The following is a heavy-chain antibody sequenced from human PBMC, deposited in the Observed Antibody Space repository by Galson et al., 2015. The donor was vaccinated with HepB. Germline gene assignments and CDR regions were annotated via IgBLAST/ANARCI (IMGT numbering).Heavy chain of an antibody. CDR3: ARDSPHPDYGSGSPNDY. V-gene: IGHV3-7*03. J-gene: IGHJ4*02. CDR1: GFTFSSYW. Sequence: SLRLSCAASGFTFSSYWMSWVRQAPGKGLEWVANIKQDGSEKYYVDSVKGRFTISRDNAKNSLYLQMNSLRAEDTAVYYCARDSPHPDYGSGSPNDYWGQGTLVTVSS. D-gene: IGHD3-10*01. CDR2: IKQDGSEK.